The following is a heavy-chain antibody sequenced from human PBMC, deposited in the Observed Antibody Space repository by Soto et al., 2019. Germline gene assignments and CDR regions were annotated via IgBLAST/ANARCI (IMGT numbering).Heavy chain of an antibody. D-gene: IGHD1-26*01. V-gene: IGHV3-15*01. Sequence: GGSLRLSCAASGFTFSNAWMSWVRQAPGKGLEWVGRIKSKTDGGTTDYAAPVKGRFTISRDDSKNTLYLQMNSLKTEDTAVYYCTTDELLDYYYYGMDVWGQGTTVTVS. CDR3: TTDELLDYYYYGMDV. CDR1: GFTFSNAW. J-gene: IGHJ6*02. CDR2: IKSKTDGGTT.